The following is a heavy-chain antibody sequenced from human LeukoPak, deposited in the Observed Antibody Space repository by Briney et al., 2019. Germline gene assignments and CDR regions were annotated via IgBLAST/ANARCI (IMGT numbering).Heavy chain of an antibody. CDR2: ISSSSSYI. Sequence: GGSLRLSCAASGFTFSSYSMNWVRQAPGKGLEWVSSISSSSSYIYYADSVKGRFTISRDNAKNSLYLQMNSLRAEDTAVYYCARDYRYDSSGCPFDYWGQGTLVTVSS. D-gene: IGHD3-22*01. CDR3: ARDYRYDSSGCPFDY. V-gene: IGHV3-21*01. CDR1: GFTFSSYS. J-gene: IGHJ4*02.